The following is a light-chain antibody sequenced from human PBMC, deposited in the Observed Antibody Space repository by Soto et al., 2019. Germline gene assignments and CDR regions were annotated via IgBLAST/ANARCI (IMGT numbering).Light chain of an antibody. V-gene: IGLV2-14*02. J-gene: IGLJ1*01. CDR1: SSAVGGYSL. CDR2: EGT. CDR3: CSYTSSSTEV. Sequence: QSALTQPASVSGSPGQSITVSCTGTSSAVGGYSLVSWYHQNPGNAPKLVIYEGTKRPSGVSNRLSGSKSGNTASLTISGLQAEDEGDYYCCSYTSSSTEVFGTGTKLTVL.